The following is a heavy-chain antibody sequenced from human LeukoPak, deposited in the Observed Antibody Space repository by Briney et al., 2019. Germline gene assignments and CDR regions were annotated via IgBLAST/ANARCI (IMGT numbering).Heavy chain of an antibody. CDR3: ARHIRGVASAAF. CDR1: GDSISSSTYL. J-gene: IGHJ4*02. Sequence: SETLSLTCSVSGDSISSSTYLWGWIRQSPGKGLEWIGSIYYGGSTYYNPSLKSRVSILVDMSKNQLSLKLSSVIAEDTAVYFCARHIRGVASAAFWGQGTLVTVSS. CDR2: IYYGGST. V-gene: IGHV4-39*01. D-gene: IGHD2-2*01.